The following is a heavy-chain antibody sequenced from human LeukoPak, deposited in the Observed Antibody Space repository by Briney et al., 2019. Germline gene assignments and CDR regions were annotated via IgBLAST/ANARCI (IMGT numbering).Heavy chain of an antibody. CDR3: ASLYGSGPNWFDP. J-gene: IGHJ5*02. CDR2: ISSSSSAI. CDR1: GFTFRSYS. D-gene: IGHD3-10*01. V-gene: IGHV3-48*01. Sequence: GGSLRLSCAASGFTFRSYSMNWVRQAPGKGLEWVSYISSSSSAIYYAHSVKGRFTISRDNDKNSLYLQMNSLRAEDTAVYYCASLYGSGPNWFDPWGQGTLVTVSS.